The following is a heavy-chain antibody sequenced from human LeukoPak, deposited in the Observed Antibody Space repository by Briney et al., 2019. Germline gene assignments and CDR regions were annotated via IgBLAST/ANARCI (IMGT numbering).Heavy chain of an antibody. CDR2: INHSGST. J-gene: IGHJ4*02. Sequence: SETLSLTCAVSGGSFSGYYWSCIRQPPGKGLEWMGEINHSGSTNYNPCLKSRVTISVDTSKNQFSLTLSSVPAADTAVSYCARGRCSGGSCYSGRYFDYWGQGTLVTVSS. CDR1: GGSFSGYY. CDR3: ARGRCSGGSCYSGRYFDY. V-gene: IGHV4-34*01. D-gene: IGHD2-15*01.